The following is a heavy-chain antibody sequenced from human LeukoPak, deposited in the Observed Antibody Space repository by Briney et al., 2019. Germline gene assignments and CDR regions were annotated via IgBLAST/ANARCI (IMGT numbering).Heavy chain of an antibody. CDR2: ISYDGSNK. CDR3: ARRGPGSSSWHVDY. V-gene: IGHV3-30-3*01. CDR1: GFTFSSYA. J-gene: IGHJ4*02. D-gene: IGHD6-13*01. Sequence: PGGSLRLSCAASGFTFSSYAMHWVRQAPGKGLEWVAVISYDGSNKYYADSVKGRFTISRDKSKNTLYLQMNSLRAEDTAVYYCARRGPGSSSWHVDYWGQGTLVTVSS.